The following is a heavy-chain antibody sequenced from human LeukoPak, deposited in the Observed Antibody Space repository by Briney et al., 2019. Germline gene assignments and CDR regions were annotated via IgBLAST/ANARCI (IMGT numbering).Heavy chain of an antibody. D-gene: IGHD1-20*01. CDR3: SRDPPFIIGTTFFDY. V-gene: IGHV3-21*01. J-gene: IGHJ4*02. CDR1: GFTFSNYS. Sequence: PGGSLRLSCAASGFTFSNYSMNWVRQAPGKGLEWVSSICTSRTYIYYPDSVKGRFTISRDNAKNSLYLRMNSLSAEAPAVYLFSRDPPFIIGTTFFDYWGQGTLVTVSS. CDR2: ICTSRTYI.